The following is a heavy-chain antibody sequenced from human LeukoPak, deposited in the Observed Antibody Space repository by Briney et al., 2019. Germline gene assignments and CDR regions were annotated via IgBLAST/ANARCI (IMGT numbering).Heavy chain of an antibody. D-gene: IGHD3-3*01. CDR2: IYPGDSDT. J-gene: IGHJ5*02. CDR3: ARFSVGWFDP. Sequence: GESLKISCKGSEYSFSSYWIGWVRQMPGKGLEWMGGIYPGDSDTRYSPSFKGQVTISADKSISTAYLQWSSLKASDTAMYYCARFSVGWFDPWGQGTLVTVSS. CDR1: EYSFSSYW. V-gene: IGHV5-51*01.